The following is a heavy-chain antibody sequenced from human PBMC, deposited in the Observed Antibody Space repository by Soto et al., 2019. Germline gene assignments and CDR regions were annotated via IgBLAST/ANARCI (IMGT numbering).Heavy chain of an antibody. J-gene: IGHJ5*02. CDR1: GYTFTTFW. CDR2: VDPRDSSV. CDR3: ARLFCSTSTCDSWFDP. Sequence: GESLKISCTGFGYTFTTFWISWVRQMPGKGLEWMGRVDPRDSSVNYNPSFQGRVTISVDKSISTAYLQWGSLKASDTAMYYCARLFCSTSTCDSWFDPWGQGTLVTVSS. D-gene: IGHD2-2*01. V-gene: IGHV5-10-1*01.